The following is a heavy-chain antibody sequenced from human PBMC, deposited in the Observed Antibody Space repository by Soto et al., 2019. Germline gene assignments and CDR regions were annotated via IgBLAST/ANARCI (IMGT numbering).Heavy chain of an antibody. CDR2: IYWDDDK. Sequence: QITLKESGPTLVKPTQTLTLTCTFSGFSLSSTRMAVGWIRQPPGKALEWLALIYWDDDKRYSPFLKSRLTITKDTSKSQVVLTMSNMDPMDTARYYCAHILVAGLGYSFDYWGQGTLGTVSS. CDR1: GFSLSSTRMA. D-gene: IGHD6-19*01. V-gene: IGHV2-5*02. CDR3: AHILVAGLGYSFDY. J-gene: IGHJ4*02.